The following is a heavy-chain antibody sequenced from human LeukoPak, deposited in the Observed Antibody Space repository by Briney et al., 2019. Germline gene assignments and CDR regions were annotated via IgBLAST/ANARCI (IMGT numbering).Heavy chain of an antibody. J-gene: IGHJ4*02. CDR2: ISSSGTYI. CDR1: GFTFSSYA. CDR3: ARESGDV. Sequence: GGSLRLSCAASGFTFSSYAMSWVRQAPGKGLEWVSSISSSGTYIDYADSVKGRFTISRDNSKNTLYLQMNSLRAEDTAVYYCARESGDVWGQGTLVTVSS. D-gene: IGHD1-26*01. V-gene: IGHV3-21*01.